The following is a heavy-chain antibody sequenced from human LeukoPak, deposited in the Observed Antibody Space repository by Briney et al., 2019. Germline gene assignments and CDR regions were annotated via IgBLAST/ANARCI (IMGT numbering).Heavy chain of an antibody. CDR2: ISGSGGST. V-gene: IGHV3-23*01. Sequence: HPGGSLRLSCAASGFTFSSYAMSWVRQAPGKGLEWVSTISGSGGSTYYADSVKGRFTISRGNSKNTLYLQMNSLRAEDTAVYYCAKATDSSVYYYEYSPDYWGQGTLVTVSS. CDR1: GFTFSSYA. CDR3: AKATDSSVYYYEYSPDY. J-gene: IGHJ4*02. D-gene: IGHD3-22*01.